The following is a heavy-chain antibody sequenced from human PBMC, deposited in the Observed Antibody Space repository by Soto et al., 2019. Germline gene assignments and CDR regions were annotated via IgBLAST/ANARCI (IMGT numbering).Heavy chain of an antibody. CDR2: MFYTGTT. J-gene: IGHJ5*02. V-gene: IGHV4-30-4*01. D-gene: IGHD2-2*01. Sequence: SETLSLTCSVSGCSISSGDYYWSWIRQPPGKGLEWIGYMFYTGTTYYNPSLKSRITISMDTSKNQFSLRLTSVTAADTAEYHCASVVRFCSSPSCRGRNWFDPWGKGTRVTVSX. CDR3: ASVVRFCSSPSCRGRNWFDP. CDR1: GCSISSGDYY.